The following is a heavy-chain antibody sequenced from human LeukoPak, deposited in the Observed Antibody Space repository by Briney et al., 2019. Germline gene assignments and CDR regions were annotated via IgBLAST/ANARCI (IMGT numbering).Heavy chain of an antibody. J-gene: IGHJ4*02. CDR1: GGSISSYY. D-gene: IGHD3-16*01. Sequence: PSETLSLTCTVSGGSISSYYWSWIRQPPGKGLEWIGYIYYSGSTNYNPSLKSRVTISVDTSKNQFSLKLSSVTAADTAVYYCARRPLDYDYVWGPFDYWGQGTLVTVSS. V-gene: IGHV4-59*08. CDR3: ARRPLDYDYVWGPFDY. CDR2: IYYSGST.